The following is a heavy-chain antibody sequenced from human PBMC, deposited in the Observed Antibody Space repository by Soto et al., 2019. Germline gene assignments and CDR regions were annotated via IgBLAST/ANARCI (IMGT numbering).Heavy chain of an antibody. Sequence: SLRPSCAASGFTLRRYGMHWGPQAPGKGLEWVAVISYDGSNKYYADSVKGRLTISRDNSKNTLYLQMNSLRAEDTAVYYCAKEGTPYSSGPIAYWGQGTLVTVSS. V-gene: IGHV3-30*18. CDR1: GFTLRRYG. D-gene: IGHD6-19*01. J-gene: IGHJ4*02. CDR2: ISYDGSNK. CDR3: AKEGTPYSSGPIAY.